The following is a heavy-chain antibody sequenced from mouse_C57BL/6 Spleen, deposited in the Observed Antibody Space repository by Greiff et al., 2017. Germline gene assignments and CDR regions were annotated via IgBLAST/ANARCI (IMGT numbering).Heavy chain of an antibody. CDR2: IDPSDSYT. CDR3: ARSEGFAY. J-gene: IGHJ3*01. V-gene: IGHV1-69*01. Sequence: QVQLQQPGAELVMPGASVKLSCKASGYTFTSYWMHWVKQSPGQGLEWIGEIDPSDSYTNYNQKFKGKSTLTVDKSSSTAYMQLSSLTSEDSAVYYCARSEGFAYWGQGTLVTVSA. CDR1: GYTFTSYW.